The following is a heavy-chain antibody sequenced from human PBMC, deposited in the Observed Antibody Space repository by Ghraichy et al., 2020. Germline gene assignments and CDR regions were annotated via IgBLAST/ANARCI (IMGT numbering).Heavy chain of an antibody. Sequence: GESLNISCKGSGYTFGTYRIAWVRQMPGKGLEWMGIIHPRDSETTYSPSFQGQITISVDKSINTAYLQWSSLKASDTAMYSCASLMVRTMIIKGGYYYGMDVWGQGTTVTVSS. J-gene: IGHJ6*02. D-gene: IGHD3-10*01. CDR3: ASLMVRTMIIKGGYYYGMDV. CDR1: GYTFGTYR. V-gene: IGHV5-51*01. CDR2: IHPRDSET.